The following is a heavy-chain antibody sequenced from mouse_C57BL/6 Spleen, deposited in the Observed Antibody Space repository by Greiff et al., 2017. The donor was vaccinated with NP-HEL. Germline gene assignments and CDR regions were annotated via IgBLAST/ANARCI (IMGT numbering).Heavy chain of an antibody. CDR1: GYSFTDYY. CDR3: ARDGDCLSYWDFDV. CDR2: IYPGSGNT. D-gene: IGHD2-13*01. V-gene: IGHV1-76*01. J-gene: IGHJ1*03. Sequence: VKLVESGAELVRPGASVKMSCKASGYSFTDYYMNWVKQRPGKGLEWIGRIYPGSGNTNYNEKFKGKATLTAEQSSSTAYMQLSRLTSEDSAVYFGARDGDCLSYWDFDVWGTGTTVTVSS.